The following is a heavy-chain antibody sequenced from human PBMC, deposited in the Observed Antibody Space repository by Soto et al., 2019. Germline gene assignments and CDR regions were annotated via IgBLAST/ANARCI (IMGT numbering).Heavy chain of an antibody. V-gene: IGHV4-30-2*01. CDR3: ARGISWSAGSIDY. CDR2: IYHSGST. J-gene: IGHJ4*02. CDR1: GGSISSGGYS. D-gene: IGHD3-3*02. Sequence: PSETLSLTCAVSGGSISSGGYSWGWIRQPPGKGLEWIGYIYHSGSTYYNPSLKSRVTISVDRSKNQFSLKLSSVSAADTAVYYCARGISWSAGSIDYWGQGTLVTVPS.